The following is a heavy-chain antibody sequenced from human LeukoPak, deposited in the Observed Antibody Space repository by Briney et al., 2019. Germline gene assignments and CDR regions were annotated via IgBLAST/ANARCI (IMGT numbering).Heavy chain of an antibody. CDR1: GFTVSSNY. D-gene: IGHD1-26*01. J-gene: IGHJ4*02. Sequence: PGGSLRLSCAASGFTVSSNYMSWVRQAPDKGLEWVSTISGSGGGTYYADSVKGRFTISRDDSKNMLYLQMNSLRADDTAVYYCAKDLGRYRNNFFDYWGQGNLVTVSS. CDR3: AKDLGRYRNNFFDY. CDR2: ISGSGGGT. V-gene: IGHV3-23*01.